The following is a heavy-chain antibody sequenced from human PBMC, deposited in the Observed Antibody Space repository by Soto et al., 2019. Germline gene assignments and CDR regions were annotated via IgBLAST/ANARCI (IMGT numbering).Heavy chain of an antibody. V-gene: IGHV4-4*02. J-gene: IGHJ6*02. CDR2: IYHSGST. Sequence: SETLSLTCAVSGGSISSSNWWSWVRQPPGKGLEWIGEIYHSGSTNYNPSLKSRVTISVDKSKNQFSLKLSSVTAADTAVYYCARGIAGGGDYYYYGMDVWGQGTTVTVSS. CDR1: GGSISSSNW. D-gene: IGHD6-13*01. CDR3: ARGIAGGGDYYYYGMDV.